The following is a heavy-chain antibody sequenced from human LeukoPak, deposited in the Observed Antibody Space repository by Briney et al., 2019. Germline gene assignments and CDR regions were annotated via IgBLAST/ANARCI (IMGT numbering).Heavy chain of an antibody. J-gene: IGHJ6*02. CDR3: AGTITQYSYGLYYYYYGMDV. CDR1: GGSISSYY. D-gene: IGHD5-18*01. V-gene: IGHV4-59*08. Sequence: SETLSLTCTVSGGSISSYYWSWIRQPPGKGLEWIGYIYYSGSTNYNPSLKSRVTISVDTSKNQFSLKLSSVTAADTAVYYCAGTITQYSYGLYYYYYGMDVWGQGTTVTVSS. CDR2: IYYSGST.